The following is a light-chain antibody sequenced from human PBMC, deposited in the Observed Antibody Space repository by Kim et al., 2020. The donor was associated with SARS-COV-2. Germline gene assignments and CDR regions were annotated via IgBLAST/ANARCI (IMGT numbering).Light chain of an antibody. CDR2: GAS. V-gene: IGKV3-20*01. CDR3: QHCSSSLT. J-gene: IGKJ4*01. Sequence: EIVLTQSPGTLSLSPGQRAALSCRASQGVSSTYLAWYQQKPGQAPRLLIYGASIRASGIPDRFSGSGSGTDFTLTISRLEPEDFAVYCCQHCSSSLTFGGGTKVEIK. CDR1: QGVSSTY.